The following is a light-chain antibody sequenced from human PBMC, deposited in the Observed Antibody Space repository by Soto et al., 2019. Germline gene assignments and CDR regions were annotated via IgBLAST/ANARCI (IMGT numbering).Light chain of an antibody. Sequence: EIVLTQSPATLSLSPGERATLSCRASQSVRGYLAWYQQKLGQAPRLLISDAYNRAAGVPARFSGSGSGADVTLTISSLEPEDFAVYYCQQRSAWPLTFGGGTKVEIK. J-gene: IGKJ4*01. CDR3: QQRSAWPLT. CDR2: DAY. CDR1: QSVRGY. V-gene: IGKV3-11*01.